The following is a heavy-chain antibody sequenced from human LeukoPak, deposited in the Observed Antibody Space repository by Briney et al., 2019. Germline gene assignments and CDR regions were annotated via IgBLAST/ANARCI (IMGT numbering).Heavy chain of an antibody. Sequence: SETLSLTCTVSGGSISRDNWWGWVRQPPGKGLEWIGEIHHSGSTNYNPSLKSRVTISVDKSENQFSLKLTSVTAADTAVYYCARPYYYFIDVWGRGTTVTVSS. J-gene: IGHJ6*03. V-gene: IGHV4-4*02. CDR1: GGSISRDNW. CDR3: ARPYYYFIDV. CDR2: IHHSGST.